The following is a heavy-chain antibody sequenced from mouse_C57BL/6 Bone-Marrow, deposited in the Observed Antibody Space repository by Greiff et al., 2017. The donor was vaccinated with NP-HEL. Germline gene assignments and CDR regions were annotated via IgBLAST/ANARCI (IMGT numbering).Heavy chain of an antibody. D-gene: IGHD1-1*01. CDR3: ARSYGCLDY. V-gene: IGHV1-26*01. CDR2: INPNNGGT. CDR1: GYTFTDYY. J-gene: IGHJ2*01. Sequence: EVQLQQSGPELVKPGASVKISCKASGYTFTDYYMNWVKQSHGKSLEWIGDINPNNGGTSYNQKFKGKATLTVDKSSSTAYMELRSLTSEDSAVYYCARSYGCLDYWGQGTTLTVSS.